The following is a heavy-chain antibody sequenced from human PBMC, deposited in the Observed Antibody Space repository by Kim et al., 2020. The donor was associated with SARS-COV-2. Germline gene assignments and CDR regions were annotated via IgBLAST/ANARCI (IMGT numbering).Heavy chain of an antibody. CDR3: ASHSSGYLGG. Sequence: GGSLRLSCAASGFTFRNYAMSWVRQAPGKGPEWVSVISGSGGSTYNANSVKGRFSISRDNSKNTLYLQMNSLRAEDMAIYYCASHSSGYLGGWGQGTLVTVSS. V-gene: IGHV3-23*01. CDR2: ISGSGGST. J-gene: IGHJ4*02. CDR1: GFTFRNYA. D-gene: IGHD5-12*01.